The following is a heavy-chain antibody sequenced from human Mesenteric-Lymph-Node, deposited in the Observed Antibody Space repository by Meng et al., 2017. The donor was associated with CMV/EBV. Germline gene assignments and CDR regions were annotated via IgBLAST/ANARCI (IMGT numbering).Heavy chain of an antibody. V-gene: IGHV1-69*05. J-gene: IGHJ6*02. D-gene: IGHD3-3*02. CDR2: SIPIFGAP. CDR3: ARSVLVSIYGGYYYSAMDV. CDR1: GGTFSSYA. Sequence: SVKVSCKASGGTFSSYAISWVRQAPGQGLEWMGRSIPIFGAPNYAQQFQGRVTITTDESTRTAYLELSSLRSEDTAVYYCARSVLVSIYGGYYYSAMDVWGQGTTVTVSS.